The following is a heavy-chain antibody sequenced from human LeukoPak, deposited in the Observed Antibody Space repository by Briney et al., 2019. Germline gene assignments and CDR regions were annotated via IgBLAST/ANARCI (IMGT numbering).Heavy chain of an antibody. Sequence: SETLSLTCAVSGGSISSGGYYWGWIRQPPGKGLEWIGSIYYSGSTYYNPSLKSRVTISVDTSKNQFSLKLSSVTAADTAVYYCARLTTSSGYYYYYFDYWGQGTLVTVSS. CDR3: ARLTTSSGYYYYYFDY. V-gene: IGHV4-39*07. D-gene: IGHD3-22*01. J-gene: IGHJ4*02. CDR1: GGSISSGGYY. CDR2: IYYSGST.